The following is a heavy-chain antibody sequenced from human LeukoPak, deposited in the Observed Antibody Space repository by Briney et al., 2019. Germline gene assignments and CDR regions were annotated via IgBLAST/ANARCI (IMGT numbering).Heavy chain of an antibody. V-gene: IGHV4-31*03. CDR2: IYYSGST. D-gene: IGHD5-18*01. J-gene: IGHJ4*02. CDR1: GGSISSGGYY. Sequence: SETLSLTCTVSGGSISSGGYYWSWIRQHPGKGLEWIGYIYYSGSTYYNPSLKSRVTISVDTSKNQFSLKPSSVTAADTAVYYCARSKAMAAYFDYWGQGTLVTVSS. CDR3: ARSKAMAAYFDY.